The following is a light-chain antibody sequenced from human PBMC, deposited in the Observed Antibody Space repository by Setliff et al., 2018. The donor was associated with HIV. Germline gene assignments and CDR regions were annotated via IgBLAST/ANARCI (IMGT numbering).Light chain of an antibody. CDR2: DVS. CDR3: SSYTSRDTYV. V-gene: IGLV2-14*03. J-gene: IGLJ1*01. CDR1: GRDIGGYNY. Sequence: QSVLTQPASVSGSPGQSITISCIGTGRDIGGYNYVSWYEQHPGKAPKLMIYDVSKRPSGVSNRFSGSKSGNTASLTISGLQAEDEADYYCSSYTSRDTYVFGTGTKVTVL.